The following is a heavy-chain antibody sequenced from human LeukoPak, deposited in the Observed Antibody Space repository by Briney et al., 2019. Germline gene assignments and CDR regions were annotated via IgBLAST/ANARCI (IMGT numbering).Heavy chain of an antibody. CDR2: IYYSGST. CDR1: GGSISSGDYY. V-gene: IGHV4-30-4*01. Sequence: SETLSLTCTVSGGSISSGDYYWSWIRQPPGEGLEWIGYIYYSGSTYYNASLKSRVTISVDTSKNQFSLKLSSVTAADTAVYYCARDTAMVRIDYWGQGTLVTVSS. D-gene: IGHD5-18*01. CDR3: ARDTAMVRIDY. J-gene: IGHJ4*02.